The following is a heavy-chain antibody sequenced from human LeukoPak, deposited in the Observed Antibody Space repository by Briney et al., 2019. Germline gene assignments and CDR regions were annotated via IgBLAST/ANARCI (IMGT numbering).Heavy chain of an antibody. CDR3: ARVQITMIVVVITHIDY. V-gene: IGHV1-18*01. Sequence: GASVKVSCKASGYTFTSYGISWVRQAPGQGLEWMGWISAYNGNTNYAQKLQGRVTMTTDTSTSTAYMELRSLRSDDTAVYHCARVQITMIVVVITHIDYWGQGTLVTVSS. D-gene: IGHD3-22*01. CDR1: GYTFTSYG. CDR2: ISAYNGNT. J-gene: IGHJ4*02.